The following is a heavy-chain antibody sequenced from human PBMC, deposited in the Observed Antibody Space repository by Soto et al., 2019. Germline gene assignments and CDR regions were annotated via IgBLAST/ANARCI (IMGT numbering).Heavy chain of an antibody. CDR2: IYYSGST. CDR3: ASLPAYCSGDNYRLDY. CDR1: GGSISSSSSY. J-gene: IGHJ4*02. V-gene: IGHV4-39*01. D-gene: IGHD2-21*01. Sequence: QLQLQESGPGLVKPSETLSLTCTVSGGSISSSSSYWGWIRQPPGTGLEWIGSIYYSGSTYYNLSLQSRVTLSVATSKNLVSLRLSAVTAADTAVYFCASLPAYCSGDNYRLDYWGQGTLVTVSS.